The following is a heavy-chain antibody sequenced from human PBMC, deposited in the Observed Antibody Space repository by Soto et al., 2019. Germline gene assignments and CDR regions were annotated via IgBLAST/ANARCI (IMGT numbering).Heavy chain of an antibody. CDR1: GGTISTPGYS. V-gene: IGHV4-30-2*01. CDR3: AARHYYYYGLDV. J-gene: IGHJ6*02. CDR2: VYHNGNA. D-gene: IGHD3-10*01. Sequence: PSETLSLTCTVSGGTISTPGYSWSWIRQPPGKAPEWIGYVYHNGNAYPKPSLKSRVTISLDGAKNQFSLKMTSATDEETGIYYCAARHYYYYGLDVWGQGTPVTVCS.